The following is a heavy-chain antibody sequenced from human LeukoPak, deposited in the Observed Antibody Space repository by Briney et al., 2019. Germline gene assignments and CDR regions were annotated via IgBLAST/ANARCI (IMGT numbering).Heavy chain of an antibody. V-gene: IGHV4-34*01. D-gene: IGHD3-22*01. CDR2: INHSGST. Sequence: ASETLSLTCAVYGGSFSGYYWSWIRQPPGKGLEWIGEINHSGSTNYNPSLKSRVTISVDTSKNQFSLKLSSVTAADTAVYYCARDYFDYDSSGYYRAAFDIWGQGTMVTVSS. CDR3: ARDYFDYDSSGYYRAAFDI. J-gene: IGHJ3*02. CDR1: GGSFSGYY.